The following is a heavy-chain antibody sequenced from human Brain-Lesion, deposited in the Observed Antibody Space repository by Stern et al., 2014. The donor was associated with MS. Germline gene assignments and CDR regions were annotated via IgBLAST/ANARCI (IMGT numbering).Heavy chain of an antibody. CDR3: AGEEDIRYCSGGSCTGNWFDP. CDR1: GGSVSSTSYA. CDR2: IYYSGNT. Sequence: MQLVESGPGLVKPSETLSLTCTVAGGSVSSTSYAWAWIRQPPGKGLEWIGTIYYSGNTYYSPSLKSRLTISLDTSKNQFSQQLGSGTAADTAVYYCAGEEDIRYCSGGSCTGNWFDPWGQGTLVTVSS. D-gene: IGHD2-15*01. J-gene: IGHJ5*02. V-gene: IGHV4-39*01.